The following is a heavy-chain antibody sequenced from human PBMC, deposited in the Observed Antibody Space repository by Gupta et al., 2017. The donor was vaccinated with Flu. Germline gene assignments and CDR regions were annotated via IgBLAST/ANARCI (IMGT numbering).Heavy chain of an antibody. CDR3: ARGRSGSWNWIDP. Sequence: EAQLVESGGDLLQPGGSLRLSCAASGFIFSDYWMPWVRQAQGKGLVWVSRINGDGGTTTYADSVKGRFTISRDNAKNTLYLQMNSLRAEDTAVYYCARGRSGSWNWIDPWGQGTLVIVSS. D-gene: IGHD1-26*01. V-gene: IGHV3-74*01. CDR1: GFIFSDYW. J-gene: IGHJ5*02. CDR2: INGDGGTT.